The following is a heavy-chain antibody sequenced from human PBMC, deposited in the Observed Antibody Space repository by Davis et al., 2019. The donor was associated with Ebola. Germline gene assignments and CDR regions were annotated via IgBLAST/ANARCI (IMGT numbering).Heavy chain of an antibody. CDR3: TRRAYYYEGTGYYGAFDF. Sequence: ASVKVSCKASGFTFTDYYMHWVRQAPGQGPEWMGWISLNSGRTKYSHNFQGRVTMTRDTSINTAHMELSGLTSDDTAVYYCTRRAYYYEGTGYYGAFDFWGQGTLVTVSS. V-gene: IGHV1-2*02. D-gene: IGHD3-22*01. CDR2: ISLNSGRT. CDR1: GFTFTDYY. J-gene: IGHJ4*02.